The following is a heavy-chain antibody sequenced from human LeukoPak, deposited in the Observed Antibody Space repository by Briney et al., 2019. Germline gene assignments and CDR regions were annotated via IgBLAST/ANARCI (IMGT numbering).Heavy chain of an antibody. CDR1: GGSISSYY. CDR3: ARHAGFGMAVYHVDV. V-gene: IGHV4-4*07. J-gene: IGHJ6*03. CDR2: IYTAGSP. D-gene: IGHD3-9*01. Sequence: PSQTMSLTCTVSGGSISSYYWSWIRQPAGKGLEWIGRIYTAGSPDYNPSLKSRVTISLDKSKNHFSLKLSSVTAADTAVYYCARHAGFGMAVYHVDVWGKGITVRVSS.